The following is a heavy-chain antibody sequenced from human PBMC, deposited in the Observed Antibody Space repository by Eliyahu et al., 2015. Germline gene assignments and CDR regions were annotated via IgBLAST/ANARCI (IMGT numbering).Heavy chain of an antibody. Sequence: QVQLVQSGAEVKKPGASVKVSCKASGYTFTSYGXSWVRQAPGQGLEWMGWISAYNGNTNYAQKLQGRVTMTTDTSTSTAYMELRSLRSDDTAVYYCARDGRIFGYFDWLSSLGYWGQGTLVTVSS. CDR3: ARDGRIFGYFDWLSSLGY. CDR2: ISAYNGNT. D-gene: IGHD3-9*01. V-gene: IGHV1-18*04. J-gene: IGHJ4*02. CDR1: GYTFTSYG.